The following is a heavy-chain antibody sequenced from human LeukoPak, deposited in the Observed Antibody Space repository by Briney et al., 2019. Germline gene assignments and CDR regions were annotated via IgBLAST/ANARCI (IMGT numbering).Heavy chain of an antibody. CDR1: GFSISSGYY. CDR3: AREEGTTQDAN. J-gene: IGHJ4*02. V-gene: IGHV4-38-2*02. Sequence: SETLSLTCTVSGFSISSGYYWAWIRQPPGKGLEWIGSVYHTGGTYYNPSLKSRVTISVDTSRNQFSLRLSSVTAADTAVYYCAREEGTTQDANWGQGTLVLVSS. D-gene: IGHD1-7*01. CDR2: VYHTGGT.